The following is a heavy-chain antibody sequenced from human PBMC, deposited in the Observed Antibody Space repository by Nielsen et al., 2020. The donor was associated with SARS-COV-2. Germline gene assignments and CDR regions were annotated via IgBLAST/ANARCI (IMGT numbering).Heavy chain of an antibody. Sequence: SETLSLTCAVYGGSFSGYYWSWIRQPPRKGLEWIGEINHSGSTNYNPSLKSRVTISVDTSKNQFSLKLSSVTAADTAVYYCARVVGQYSSSRGWFDPWGQGTLVTVSS. CDR3: ARVVGQYSSSRGWFDP. D-gene: IGHD6-13*01. CDR1: GGSFSGYY. CDR2: INHSGST. V-gene: IGHV4-34*01. J-gene: IGHJ5*02.